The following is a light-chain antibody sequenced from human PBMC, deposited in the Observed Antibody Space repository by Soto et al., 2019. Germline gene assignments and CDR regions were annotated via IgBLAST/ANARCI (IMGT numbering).Light chain of an antibody. Sequence: EIVMTQSPATLSVSPGERATLSCRASQSVSSNLAWYQQKPGQAPRLLIYGASTRATGIPARFSGSGSGTEFTLSISSLQGVDFAVYYCQQYNYWPPTFGGGTKVES. CDR2: GAS. J-gene: IGKJ4*01. CDR1: QSVSSN. V-gene: IGKV3-15*01. CDR3: QQYNYWPPT.